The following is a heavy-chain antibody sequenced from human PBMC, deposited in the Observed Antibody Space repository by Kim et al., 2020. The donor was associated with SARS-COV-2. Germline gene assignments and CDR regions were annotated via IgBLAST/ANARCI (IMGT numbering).Heavy chain of an antibody. CDR1: GFTFSSHW. J-gene: IGHJ4*02. V-gene: IGHV3-74*01. Sequence: GGSLRLSCAASGFTFSSHWMHWVRQAPGKGLVWVSRINSDGTTTSYGDSVKGRFTISRDNAKNTLYLQMNSLRAEDTAVYYCVRRQFTSGWYYCDYWGQGTLVTVSS. CDR2: INSDGTTT. D-gene: IGHD6-19*01. CDR3: VRRQFTSGWYYCDY.